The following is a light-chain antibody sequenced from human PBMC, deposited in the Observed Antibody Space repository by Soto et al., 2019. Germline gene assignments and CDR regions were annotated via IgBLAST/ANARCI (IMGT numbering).Light chain of an antibody. CDR2: EVT. J-gene: IGLJ1*01. CDR3: SSYTSTSTLYV. V-gene: IGLV2-14*01. Sequence: QSALTQPASVSGSPGQSITISCIGTSSDIGAYNYVSWYQQHPGKVPKLMIYEVTNRPSGLSNRFSGSKSGNTASLTISGLQAEAEADYFCSSYTSTSTLYVFGTGTKVTVL. CDR1: SSDIGAYNY.